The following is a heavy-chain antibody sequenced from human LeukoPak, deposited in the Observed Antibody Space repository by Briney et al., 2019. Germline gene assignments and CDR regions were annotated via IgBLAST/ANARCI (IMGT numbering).Heavy chain of an antibody. CDR2: ISGSGGST. V-gene: IGHV3-23*01. J-gene: IGHJ4*02. CDR3: GKDGGSSRSYSDY. D-gene: IGHD3-16*01. CDR1: GFTFNSNA. Sequence: GGSLRLSCAASGFTFNSNAMSWVRQAPGKGLDWVSVISGSGGSTYYADSVKGRFTISRDNSKNTLYLQMNSLRAEDTAVYYCGKDGGSSRSYSDYWGQGTLVTVSS.